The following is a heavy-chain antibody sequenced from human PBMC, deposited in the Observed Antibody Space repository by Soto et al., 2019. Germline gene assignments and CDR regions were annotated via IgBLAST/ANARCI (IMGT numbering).Heavy chain of an antibody. J-gene: IGHJ5*02. CDR3: ARDIITMVRGVTNWFDP. D-gene: IGHD3-10*01. V-gene: IGHV3-33*01. CDR2: IWYDGSNK. Sequence: GGSLRLSCAASGFTFSSYGMHWVRQAPGKGLAWVAVIWYDGSNKYYADSVKGRFTISRDNSKNTLYLQMNSLRAEDTAVYYCARDIITMVRGVTNWFDPWGQGTLVTVSS. CDR1: GFTFSSYG.